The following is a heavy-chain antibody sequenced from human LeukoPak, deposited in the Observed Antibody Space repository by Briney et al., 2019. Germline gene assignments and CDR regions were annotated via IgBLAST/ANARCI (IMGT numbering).Heavy chain of an antibody. CDR1: GESVSRNDAA. CDR3: ARMAGFGEFDC. V-gene: IGHV6-1*01. CDR2: TYYRSQWYS. J-gene: IGHJ4*02. Sequence: SQTLSLTCAISGESVSRNDAAWSWIRQSPSRGLEWLGRTYYRSQWYSEYAVSVKSRISINADTSNNQFSLQLNSVTPEDTAVYYCARMAGFGEFDCWGQGTLVTVSS. D-gene: IGHD3-3*01.